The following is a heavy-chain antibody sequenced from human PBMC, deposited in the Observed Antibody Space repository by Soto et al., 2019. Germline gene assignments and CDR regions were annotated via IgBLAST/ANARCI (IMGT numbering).Heavy chain of an antibody. CDR3: AGRLTTAASLDY. D-gene: IGHD3-16*01. Sequence: VQLVESGGGLIQPGGSLRLSCAASGFTVSNNHMTWVRQAAGKGLELVSFVHGGGSTSYADSVNGRFTISRDNSKNTLSLQMDSLRAEDTAIYYCAGRLTTAASLDYWGRGTLVTVSS. CDR2: VHGGGST. J-gene: IGHJ4*02. V-gene: IGHV3-53*01. CDR1: GFTVSNNH.